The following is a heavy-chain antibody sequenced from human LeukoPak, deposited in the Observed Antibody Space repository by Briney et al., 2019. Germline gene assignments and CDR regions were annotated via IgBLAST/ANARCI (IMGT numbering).Heavy chain of an antibody. D-gene: IGHD2-21*01. CDR1: GFTVSSNY. CDR3: ARGLCGSDCYDY. Sequence: GGSLRLSCAASGFTVSSNYMSWVRQAPGKGLEWVSVIYSCGSTYYADSVKGRFTISRDNSKNTLYLQMNSLRAEDTAVYYCARGLCGSDCYDYWGQGTLVTVSS. CDR2: IYSCGST. J-gene: IGHJ4*02. V-gene: IGHV3-66*01.